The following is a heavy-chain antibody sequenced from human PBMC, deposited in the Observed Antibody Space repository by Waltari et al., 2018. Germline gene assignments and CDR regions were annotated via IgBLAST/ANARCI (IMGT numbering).Heavy chain of an antibody. V-gene: IGHV4-34*01. CDR3: ARAWISLILGATSAFDI. D-gene: IGHD1-26*01. CDR2: INHSGST. J-gene: IGHJ3*02. Sequence: QVQLQQWGAGLLTPSETLSLTCAVYGGSFSGYYWSWIRQPPGKGLEWIGEINHSGSTNYNPSLKSRVTISVDTSKNQFSLKLSSVTAADTAVYYCARAWISLILGATSAFDIWGQGTMVTVS. CDR1: GGSFSGYY.